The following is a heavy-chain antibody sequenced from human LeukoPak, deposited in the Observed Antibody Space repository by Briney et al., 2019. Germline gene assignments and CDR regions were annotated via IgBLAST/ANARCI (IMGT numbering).Heavy chain of an antibody. CDR1: GGSFSGYY. D-gene: IGHD3-22*01. CDR3: ARGLGCYDSSGYKPQRGYFQH. Sequence: SETLSLTCAVYGGSFSGYYWSWIRQPPGKGLEWIGEINHSGSTNYNPSLKSRVTISVDTSKNQFSLKLSSVTAADTAVYYCARGLGCYDSSGYKPQRGYFQHWGQGTLVTVSS. CDR2: INHSGST. J-gene: IGHJ1*01. V-gene: IGHV4-34*01.